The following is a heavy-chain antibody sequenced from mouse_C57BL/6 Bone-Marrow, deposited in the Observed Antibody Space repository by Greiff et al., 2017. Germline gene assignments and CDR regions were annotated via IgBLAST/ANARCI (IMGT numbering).Heavy chain of an antibody. CDR3: NRGDGGVAY. J-gene: IGHJ3*01. Sequence: VQLQQSGAELVRPGASVKLSCTASGFNINDDYMHWVKQRPEQGLEWIGWIDPENGDTEYASKFQGKATITADTSSNTAYLQLSSQTSEYTAVYYCNRGDGGVAYWGQGTLVTVSA. CDR2: IDPENGDT. D-gene: IGHD2-3*01. V-gene: IGHV14-4*01. CDR1: GFNINDDY.